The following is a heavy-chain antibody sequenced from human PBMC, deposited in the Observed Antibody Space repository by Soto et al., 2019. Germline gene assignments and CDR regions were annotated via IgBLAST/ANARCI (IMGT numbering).Heavy chain of an antibody. J-gene: IGHJ1*01. CDR1: GGSISSSSYY. Sequence: QLQLQESGPGLVKPSETLSLTCTVSGGSISSSSYYWGWIRQPPGKGLEWIGSIFYTGTTVYNPSLKSRVTISVDTSKNQFSLRLSSVTAADTAMYHCARHEGSSGSAAYFHHWGQGTLVTVSS. CDR3: ARHEGSSGSAAYFHH. CDR2: IFYTGTT. D-gene: IGHD5-12*01. V-gene: IGHV4-39*01.